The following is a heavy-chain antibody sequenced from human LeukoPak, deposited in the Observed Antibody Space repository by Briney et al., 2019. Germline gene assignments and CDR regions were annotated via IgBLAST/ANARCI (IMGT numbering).Heavy chain of an antibody. CDR1: GYTFTSYY. Sequence: ASVKVSCKASGYTFTSYYMHWVRQAPGQGLEWMGIINPSGGSTSYAQKFQGRVTMTRDMSTSTVYMELSSLRSEDTAVYYCARENLEPPGDHNWFDPWGQGTLVTVSS. CDR3: ARENLEPPGDHNWFDP. CDR2: INPSGGST. V-gene: IGHV1-46*01. D-gene: IGHD1-1*01. J-gene: IGHJ5*02.